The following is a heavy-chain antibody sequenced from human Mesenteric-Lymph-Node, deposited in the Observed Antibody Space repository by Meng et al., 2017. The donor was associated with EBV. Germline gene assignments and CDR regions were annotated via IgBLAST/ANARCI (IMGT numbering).Heavy chain of an antibody. J-gene: IGHJ4*02. Sequence: QVQLQGSRPGQVKPSETLSLTCSVSGDSVSSRSYYWVWIRQPPGKGLEWIGYIDSSGSTTYKPSLKSRVTMSLDTSKNQFSLRLSSVTAADTAVYYCAREAVGATVDHWGQGTLVTVSS. CDR1: GDSVSSRSYY. CDR2: IDSSGST. D-gene: IGHD1-26*01. V-gene: IGHV4-61*01. CDR3: AREAVGATVDH.